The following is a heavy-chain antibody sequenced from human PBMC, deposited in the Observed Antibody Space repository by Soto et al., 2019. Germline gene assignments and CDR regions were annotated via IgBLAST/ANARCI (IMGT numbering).Heavy chain of an antibody. D-gene: IGHD3-3*01. CDR1: GFTFSSYS. CDR2: ISSSSSTI. CDR3: AREDLTIFGVVIPFDY. V-gene: IGHV3-48*01. J-gene: IGHJ4*02. Sequence: PGGSLRLSCAASGFTFSSYSMNWVRQAPGKGLEWVSYISSSSSTIFYADSVKGRFTISRDNAKNSLYLQMNSLRAEDTAVYYCAREDLTIFGVVIPFDYWGQGTRVTVSS.